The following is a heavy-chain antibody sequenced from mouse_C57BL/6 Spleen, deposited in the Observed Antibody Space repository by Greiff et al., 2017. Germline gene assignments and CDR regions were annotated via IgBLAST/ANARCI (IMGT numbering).Heavy chain of an antibody. CDR1: GYTFTTYP. D-gene: IGHD1-1*01. Sequence: QVQLKESGAELVKPGASVKMSCKASGYTFTTYPIEWMKQNHGKSLEWIGNFHPYNDDTKYNEKLKGKATLTVEKSSSTVYLELSRLTSDDSAVYYCARGYGSSYPWFAYWGQGTLVTVSA. J-gene: IGHJ3*01. V-gene: IGHV1-47*01. CDR2: FHPYNDDT. CDR3: ARGYGSSYPWFAY.